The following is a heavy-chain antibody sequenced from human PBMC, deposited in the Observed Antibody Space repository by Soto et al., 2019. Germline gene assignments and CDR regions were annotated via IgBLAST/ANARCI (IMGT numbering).Heavy chain of an antibody. V-gene: IGHV4-30-4*01. Sequence: QVQLQESGPGLVKPSQTLSLTCTVSGGSISSGDDYGRWIRQPPGKVLEWIGYINYSGVTSYTPSLKSRLTISLDTSRTQFSLNLASVTAADTAVYYCARQEAVFVSGQYFCDYWSQGTLVTVSS. CDR1: GGSISSGDDY. CDR3: ARQEAVFVSGQYFCDY. J-gene: IGHJ4*02. CDR2: INYSGVT. D-gene: IGHD3-3*01.